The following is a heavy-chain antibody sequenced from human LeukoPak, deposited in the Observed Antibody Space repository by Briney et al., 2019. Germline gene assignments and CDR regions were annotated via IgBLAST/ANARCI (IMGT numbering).Heavy chain of an antibody. J-gene: IGHJ4*02. CDR2: IYYSGST. CDR1: GGSISSGGYY. Sequence: PSETLSLTCTVSGGSISSGGYYWIWIRQHPGKGLEWIGYIYYSGSTYSNPSLKSRVTISVDTSKNQFSLKLSSVTAADTAVYYCERAHYYLDYWGQGTLVTVSS. CDR3: ERAHYYLDY. D-gene: IGHD3-10*01. V-gene: IGHV4-31*03.